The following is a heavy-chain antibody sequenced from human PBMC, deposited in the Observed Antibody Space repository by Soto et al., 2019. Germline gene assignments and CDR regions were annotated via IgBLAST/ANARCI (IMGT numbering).Heavy chain of an antibody. CDR1: GYTLTDYY. CDR3: ARSTVSYSYNGTPG. Sequence: ASVKVSCKASGYTLTDYYMHWVRQAPGQGLEWMGWINPKNGDTNSAQKFRGRVTMTRDTSISTAYLELSSLRSDDTAVYYCARSTVSYSYNGTPGWGKGTTGSVS. J-gene: IGHJ6*04. V-gene: IGHV1-2*02. CDR2: INPKNGDT.